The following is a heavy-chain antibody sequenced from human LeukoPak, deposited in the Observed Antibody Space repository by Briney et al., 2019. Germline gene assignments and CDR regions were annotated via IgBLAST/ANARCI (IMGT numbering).Heavy chain of an antibody. CDR1: GYTFTSYD. V-gene: IGHV1-8*01. CDR2: MNPNRGNT. J-gene: IGHJ3*02. CDR3: ASSYDSSGRDAFDI. Sequence: ASVKVSCKASGYTFTSYDINWVRQAAGQGLEWMGWMNPNRGNTGYAQKFQGRVTMTRNTSISTAYMELSSLRSEDTAVYYCASSYDSSGRDAFDIWGQGTMVTVSS. D-gene: IGHD3-22*01.